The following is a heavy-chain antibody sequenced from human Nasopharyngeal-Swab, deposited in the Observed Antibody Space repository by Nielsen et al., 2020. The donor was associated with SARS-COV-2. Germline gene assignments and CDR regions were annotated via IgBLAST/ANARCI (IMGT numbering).Heavy chain of an antibody. V-gene: IGHV4-30-4*01. CDR3: ARAVVWVGAAPSAVWGYFEY. J-gene: IGHJ4*02. D-gene: IGHD2-15*01. CDR2: IYYSGST. Sequence: WIRQPPGKGLEWIGYIYYSGSTYYNPSLKSRVTISVDTSKNQFSLKLSSVTAADTAVYYCARAVVWVGAAPSAVWGYFEYWGQGTLVTVSS.